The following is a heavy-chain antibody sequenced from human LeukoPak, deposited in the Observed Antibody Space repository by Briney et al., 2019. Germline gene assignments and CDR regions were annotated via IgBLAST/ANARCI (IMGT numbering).Heavy chain of an antibody. CDR1: GFTFSSYG. D-gene: IGHD6-13*01. J-gene: IGHJ4*02. V-gene: IGHV3-30*02. Sequence: GGSLRLSCAASGFTFSSYGMHWVRQAPGKGLEWVAFIRYDGSNKYYADSVKGRFTISRDNSKNTLYLQMNSLKTEDTAVYYCTTGPNNLYSSSWETIDYWGQGTLVTVSS. CDR3: TTGPNNLYSSSWETIDY. CDR2: IRYDGSNK.